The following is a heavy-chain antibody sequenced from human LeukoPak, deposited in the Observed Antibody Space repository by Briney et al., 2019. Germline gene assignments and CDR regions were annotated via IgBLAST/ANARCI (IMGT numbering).Heavy chain of an antibody. CDR2: IYPGDSDT. Sequence: GESLKISCKVSGYNFNNYWIAWARQMPGRGLEWMGTIYPGDSDTRYSPSFQGQVTISADKSITTAYLQWSSLKASDTAIYYCARYLHYATFFDYWGQGTLVTVSS. J-gene: IGHJ4*02. CDR1: GYNFNNYW. D-gene: IGHD3-16*01. V-gene: IGHV5-51*01. CDR3: ARYLHYATFFDY.